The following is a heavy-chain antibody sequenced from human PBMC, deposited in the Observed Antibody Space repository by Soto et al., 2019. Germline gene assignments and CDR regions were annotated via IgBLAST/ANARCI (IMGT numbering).Heavy chain of an antibody. V-gene: IGHV1-18*01. CDR3: AKTYGDFYWYFDL. D-gene: IGHD4-17*01. J-gene: IGHJ2*01. CDR2: IRVYNGAT. CDR1: GYTFTSYG. Sequence: QGQLVQSGNEVKRPGASVKVSCKASGYTFTSYGISWVRQAPGQGLECLGWIRVYNGATNYAEKLQGRVTVTIDPSANTAYMELRNLRSDDTAVYFCAKTYGDFYWYFDLWGRGTLVTVSS.